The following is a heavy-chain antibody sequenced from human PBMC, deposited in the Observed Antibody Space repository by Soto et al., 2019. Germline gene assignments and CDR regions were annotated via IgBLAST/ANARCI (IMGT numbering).Heavy chain of an antibody. CDR2: INHSGST. Sequence: SETLSLTCAVYGGSFSGYYWSWIRQPPGKGLEWIGEINHSGSTNYNPSLKSRVTISVDTSKNQFSLKLSSVTAADTAVYYCARGNYCSGGSCYSVRDYYYGMDVWGQGTTVTVSS. J-gene: IGHJ6*02. V-gene: IGHV4-34*01. CDR3: ARGNYCSGGSCYSVRDYYYGMDV. D-gene: IGHD2-15*01. CDR1: GGSFSGYY.